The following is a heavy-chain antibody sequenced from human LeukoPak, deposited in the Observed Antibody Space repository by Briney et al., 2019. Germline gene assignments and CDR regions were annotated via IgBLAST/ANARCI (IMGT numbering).Heavy chain of an antibody. CDR1: GGSISSSSYY. V-gene: IGHV4-39*07. J-gene: IGHJ6*02. CDR3: ARVPGPVAGTPYYYYGMDV. D-gene: IGHD6-19*01. CDR2: IYYSGST. Sequence: PSETLSLTCTVSGGSISSSSYYWGWIRQPPGKGLEWIGSIYYSGSTYYNPSLKSRVTISVDTSKNQFSLKLSSVTAADTAVYYCARVPGPVAGTPYYYYGMDVWGQGTTVTVSS.